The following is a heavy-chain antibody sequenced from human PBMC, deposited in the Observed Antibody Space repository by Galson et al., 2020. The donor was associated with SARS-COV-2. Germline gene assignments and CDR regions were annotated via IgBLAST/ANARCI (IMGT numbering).Heavy chain of an antibody. CDR2: ISYDGSNK. Sequence: SYGMYWVRQAPGKGLEWMAVISYDGSNKYYADSVKGRFTISRDNSKNTLYLQMNSLRAEDAAVYYCAKELSNYNFVYYYYGMDVWGQGTTVTVSS. D-gene: IGHD4-4*01. J-gene: IGHJ6*02. V-gene: IGHV3-30*18. CDR1: SYG. CDR3: AKELSNYNFVYYYYGMDV.